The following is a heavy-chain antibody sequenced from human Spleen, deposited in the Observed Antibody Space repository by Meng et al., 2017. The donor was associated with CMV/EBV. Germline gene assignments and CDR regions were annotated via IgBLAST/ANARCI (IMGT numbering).Heavy chain of an antibody. V-gene: IGHV3-23*01. CDR3: AKHPIAAADTAYFDY. J-gene: IGHJ4*02. Sequence: GGSLRLSCAASGFTFSSYWMHWVRQAPGKGLVWVSGISDSGGSTYYSDSVKGRFTITRDNSKNTLYLQVDSLRAEYTAVYYCAKHPIAAADTAYFDYWGQGTLVTVSS. CDR2: ISDSGGST. CDR1: GFTFSSYW. D-gene: IGHD6-13*01.